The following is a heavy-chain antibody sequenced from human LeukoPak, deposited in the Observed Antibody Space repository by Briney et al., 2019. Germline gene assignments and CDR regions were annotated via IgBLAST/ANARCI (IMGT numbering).Heavy chain of an antibody. D-gene: IGHD4-23*01. CDR3: ARGDGGNPWDAFDI. CDR2: ISGNNDNP. CDR1: GYTFSKFG. V-gene: IGHV1-18*01. Sequence: ASVKVSCKASGYTFSKFGIAWVRQAPGQGLEWMGWISGNNDNPQSAQDLQGRVTVTTDRSTSKAYMELRSLRHDDTAVYYCARGDGGNPWDAFDIWGQGTMVTVSS. J-gene: IGHJ3*02.